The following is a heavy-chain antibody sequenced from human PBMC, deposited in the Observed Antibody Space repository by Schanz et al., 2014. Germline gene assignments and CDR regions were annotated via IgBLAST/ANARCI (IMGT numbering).Heavy chain of an antibody. CDR3: ARGGQGFGEPHQRLFEY. Sequence: QVQLEESGAGLVKPSGTLSLTCAVSGASVSSDNWWNWVRQPPGKGLEWIGEIYDSGNTNYNPSLKSRVPMSVHDSKTQFSRQLPSVTAADTAVYSCARGGQGFGEPHQRLFEYWGPGTLVTVSS. D-gene: IGHD3-10*01. J-gene: IGHJ4*02. CDR1: GASVSSDNW. CDR2: IYDSGNT. V-gene: IGHV4-4*02.